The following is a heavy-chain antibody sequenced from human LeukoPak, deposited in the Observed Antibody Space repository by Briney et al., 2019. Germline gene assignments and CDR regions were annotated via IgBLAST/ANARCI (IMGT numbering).Heavy chain of an antibody. CDR3: AREDYVWGSYRSSGSD. CDR2: LNDNSDST. J-gene: IGHJ4*02. CDR1: GFTFSSYV. Sequence: TGGSLRLSCATSGFTFSSYVMSWVRQAPGKGLEWVSALNDNSDSTYYADSVKGRFTISRDNSKNTLYLQMNSLRAEDTAVYYCAREDYVWGSYRSSGSDWGQGTLVTVSS. D-gene: IGHD3-16*02. V-gene: IGHV3-23*01.